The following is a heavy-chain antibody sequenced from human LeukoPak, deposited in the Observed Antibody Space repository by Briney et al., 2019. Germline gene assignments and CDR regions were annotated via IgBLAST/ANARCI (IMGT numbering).Heavy chain of an antibody. Sequence: PGGSLRLSCAASGFTFSSYWMHWVRQAPGKGLVWVSRINSDGSSTSYADSVRGRFTISRDNAKNTLYLRMNSLRAEDTAVYYCARVMTIDYYDSSGYYYWGQGTLVTVSS. CDR1: GFTFSSYW. CDR3: ARVMTIDYYDSSGYYY. D-gene: IGHD3-22*01. V-gene: IGHV3-74*01. CDR2: INSDGSST. J-gene: IGHJ4*02.